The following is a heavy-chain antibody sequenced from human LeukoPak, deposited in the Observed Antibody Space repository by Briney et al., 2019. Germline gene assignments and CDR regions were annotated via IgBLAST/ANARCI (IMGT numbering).Heavy chain of an antibody. D-gene: IGHD1-7*01. CDR2: ITPNSGGT. Sequence: ASVKVSCKASGYTFTGYYIDWVRPAPGQGLEWMGWITPNSGGTKYGQKFQGRVTMTRDTSISTAYMELSSLRSDDTAVYYCARVLRWNYVEDAFDIWGQGTMVTVSS. J-gene: IGHJ3*02. V-gene: IGHV1-2*02. CDR3: ARVLRWNYVEDAFDI. CDR1: GYTFTGYY.